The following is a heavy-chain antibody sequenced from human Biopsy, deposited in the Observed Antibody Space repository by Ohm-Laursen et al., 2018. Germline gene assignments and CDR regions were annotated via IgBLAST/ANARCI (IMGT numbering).Heavy chain of an antibody. CDR3: TTYQY. CDR1: GLTFPTPL. Sequence: SLRPFRAASGLTFPTPLMCWVRQAPGKGLEWVGRIKSKTDGGTIDYAASVKGRIIISRDDSKKTVYLQMNNLKTEDTGVYYCTTYQYWGQGTLVTVSS. CDR2: IKSKTDGGTI. V-gene: IGHV3-15*01. J-gene: IGHJ4*02. D-gene: IGHD3-16*02.